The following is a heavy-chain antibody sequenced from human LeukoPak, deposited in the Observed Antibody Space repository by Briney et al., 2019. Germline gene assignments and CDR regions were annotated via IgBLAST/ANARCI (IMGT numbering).Heavy chain of an antibody. CDR2: IYYSGST. J-gene: IGHJ4*02. CDR3: AGGGQWLVQGY. V-gene: IGHV4-59*01. D-gene: IGHD6-19*01. CDR1: GGSISSYY. Sequence: SETLSLTCTVSGGSISSYYWTWIRQPPGKGLEWIGYIYYSGSTNYNPSLKSRVTISLDTSKTQFSLTLSSVTAADTAVYYCAGGGQWLVQGYWGQGTLVTVSS.